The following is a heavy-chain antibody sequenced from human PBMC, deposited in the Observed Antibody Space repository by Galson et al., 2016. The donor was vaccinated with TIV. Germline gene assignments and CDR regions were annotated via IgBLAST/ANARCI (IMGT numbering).Heavy chain of an antibody. CDR2: IDWDDDT. CDR1: GFSLNTDGMC. J-gene: IGHJ4*02. V-gene: IGHV2-70*11. D-gene: IGHD3-22*01. Sequence: PALVKPTQTLTLTCTFSGFSLNTDGMCVNWIRQPPGKALEWLARIDWDDDTSYSPSLKTRLTISKDTSKNQVVLTMTNMDPVDTATYYCARISGYYDSSGHYIPRSFDYWGQGALVTVSS. CDR3: ARISGYYDSSGHYIPRSFDY.